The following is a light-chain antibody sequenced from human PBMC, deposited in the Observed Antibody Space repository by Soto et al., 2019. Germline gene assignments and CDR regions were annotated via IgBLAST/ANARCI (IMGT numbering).Light chain of an antibody. Sequence: EAVMTQSPLSLPVTLGQPAPISCRSNQSLVHSDGIAYFSWFQQRPGRSPRRLIYKVSNRDSGVPARFSGSGSGTDFALKISRVEAEDVGVYYCMQGTHWPITFGQGTRLEIK. J-gene: IGKJ5*01. CDR1: QSLVHSDGIAY. V-gene: IGKV2-30*02. CDR2: KVS. CDR3: MQGTHWPIT.